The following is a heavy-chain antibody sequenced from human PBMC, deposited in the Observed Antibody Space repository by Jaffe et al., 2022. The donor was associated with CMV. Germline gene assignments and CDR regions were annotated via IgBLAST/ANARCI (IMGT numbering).Heavy chain of an antibody. J-gene: IGHJ6*02. Sequence: QVTLRESGPALVKPTQTLTLTCTFSGFSLSTSGMCVSWIRQPPGKAPEWLALIDWDDNKYYTTSLQTRLTISKDTSKNQVVLTMTNMHPVDTATFYCARVQGVNHNYHPLTGGDGMDVWGQGTTVTVSS. CDR1: GFSLSTSGMC. CDR3: ARVQGVNHNYHPLTGGDGMDV. D-gene: IGHD2-8*02. CDR2: IDWDDNK. V-gene: IGHV2-70*01.